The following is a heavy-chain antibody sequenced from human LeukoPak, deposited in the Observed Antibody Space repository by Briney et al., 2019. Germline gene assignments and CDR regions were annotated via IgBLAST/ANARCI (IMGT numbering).Heavy chain of an antibody. J-gene: IGHJ5*02. D-gene: IGHD3-22*01. V-gene: IGHV4-39*01. Sequence: SETLSLTCTVSGGSISFYYWSWIRQPPGKGLEWIGSIYYSGSTYYNPSLKSRVTISVDTSKNQFSLKLSSVTAADTAVYYCERQGPIVVVENWFDPWGQGTLVTVSS. CDR3: ERQGPIVVVENWFDP. CDR2: IYYSGST. CDR1: GGSISFYY.